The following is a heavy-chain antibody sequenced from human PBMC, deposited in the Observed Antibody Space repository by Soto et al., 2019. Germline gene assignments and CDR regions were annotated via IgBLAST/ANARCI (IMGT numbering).Heavy chain of an antibody. Sequence: QVQLVQSGAEVKKPGASVKVSCKASGYTFTSYGISWVRQAPGQGLECMGWISAYYGNTNYAQKLQGRVTMTTDTSTSTAYMELRSLRSDDTAVYYCARVYEYWTNGVCFPGRGSFDYWGQGTLVTVSS. J-gene: IGHJ4*02. V-gene: IGHV1-18*01. CDR1: GYTFTSYG. CDR3: ARVYEYWTNGVCFPGRGSFDY. CDR2: ISAYYGNT. D-gene: IGHD2-8*01.